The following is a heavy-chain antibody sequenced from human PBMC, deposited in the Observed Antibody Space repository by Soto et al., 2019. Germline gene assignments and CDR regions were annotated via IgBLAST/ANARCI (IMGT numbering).Heavy chain of an antibody. Sequence: GGSLRLSCVTSGFSFASYGLHWVRQSPGKGLEWVALMWFDGSKQYYAEAVKGRFTISKEYSKSTLYLQMNSLRADDTAVYYCARDDSFAFDIWGQGTMVTVSS. CDR1: GFSFASYG. D-gene: IGHD2-21*01. CDR2: MWFDGSKQ. V-gene: IGHV3-33*01. CDR3: ARDDSFAFDI. J-gene: IGHJ3*02.